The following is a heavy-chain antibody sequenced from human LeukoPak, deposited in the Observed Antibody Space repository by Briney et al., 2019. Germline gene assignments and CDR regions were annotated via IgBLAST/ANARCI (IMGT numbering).Heavy chain of an antibody. J-gene: IGHJ5*02. V-gene: IGHV4-59*01. CDR3: ASTRITISGVISEFDP. CDR2: IYYSGST. CDR1: GGSITSYY. Sequence: SETLSLTCTVSGGSITSYYWSWIRQPPGKGLEWIGYIYYSGSTKYNPSLKSRVTISVDTSKNQFSLKLTSVTAADTAVYHCASTRITISGVISEFDPWGQGILVTVSS. D-gene: IGHD3-3*01.